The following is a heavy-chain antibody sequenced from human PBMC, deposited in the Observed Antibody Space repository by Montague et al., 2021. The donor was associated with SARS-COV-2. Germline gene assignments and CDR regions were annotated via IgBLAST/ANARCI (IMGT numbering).Heavy chain of an antibody. Sequence: SETLSLTCTVSGGSIGTYYWNWIRQSPGKGLEWLDYIYYTGSTKYSPSLKSRVTIPMDTSRDQLSLRLKSVTAADTAVYYCARDNYGDWGYYGLDVWGQGTTVIVSS. CDR1: GGSIGTYY. CDR2: IYYTGST. V-gene: IGHV4-59*01. J-gene: IGHJ6*02. CDR3: ARDNYGDWGYYGLDV. D-gene: IGHD4-17*01.